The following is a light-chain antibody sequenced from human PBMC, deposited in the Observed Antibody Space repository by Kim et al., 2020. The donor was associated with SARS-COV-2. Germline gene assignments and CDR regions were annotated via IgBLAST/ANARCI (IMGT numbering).Light chain of an antibody. CDR1: SSDVGGYNY. V-gene: IGLV2-14*03. J-gene: IGLJ1*01. CDR3: SSYTSSSTRGV. CDR2: DVS. Sequence: QSALTQPASVSGSPGQSITISCTGTSSDVGGYNYVSWYQQHPGKAPKLMIHDVSNRPSGVSNRFSGSKSGNTASLTISGLQAEDEADYYCSSYTSSSTRGVFGTGTKVTGL.